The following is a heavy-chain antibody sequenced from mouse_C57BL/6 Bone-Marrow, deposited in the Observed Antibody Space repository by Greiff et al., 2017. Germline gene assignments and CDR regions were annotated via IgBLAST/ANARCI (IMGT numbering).Heavy chain of an antibody. J-gene: IGHJ3*01. D-gene: IGHD2-1*01. CDR1: GYTFTSYW. Sequence: QVQLQQPGAELVKPGASVKMSCKASGYTFTSYWITWVKQRPGQGLEWIGDIYPGSGSTNYNEKFKSKATLTVATSSSTAYMQLSSLTSEDSAVYYCARSIFYSFAYWGQGTLVTVSA. CDR2: IYPGSGST. CDR3: ARSIFYSFAY. V-gene: IGHV1-55*01.